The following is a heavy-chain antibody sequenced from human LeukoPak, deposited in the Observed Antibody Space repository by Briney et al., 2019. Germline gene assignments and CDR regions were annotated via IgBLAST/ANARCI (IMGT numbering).Heavy chain of an antibody. CDR3: ARAVTEVRDGYNLYYFDY. CDR1: GGSINSYY. CDR2: IYYSGST. J-gene: IGHJ4*02. V-gene: IGHV4-59*08. Sequence: SETLSLTCTDSGGSINSYYWSWIRQPPGKGLEWIGYIYYSGSTNYNPSLKSPVTISVDTSKNQFSLKLSSVTAADTAVYYCARAVTEVRDGYNLYYFDYWGQGTLVTVSS. D-gene: IGHD5-24*01.